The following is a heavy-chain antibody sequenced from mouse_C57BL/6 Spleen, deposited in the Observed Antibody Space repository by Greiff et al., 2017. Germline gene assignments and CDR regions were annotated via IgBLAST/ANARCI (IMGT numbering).Heavy chain of an antibody. CDR3: TRGTGTLFDY. V-gene: IGHV1-15*01. CDR1: GYTFTDYE. CDR2: IDPETGGT. D-gene: IGHD4-1*01. Sequence: QVQLQQPGAELVRPGASVTLSCKASGYTFTDYELHWVKQTPVHGLEWIGAIDPETGGTAYNQKFKGKAILTADKSSSTAYMELRSLTSEDSAVYYCTRGTGTLFDYWGQGTTLTVSS. J-gene: IGHJ2*01.